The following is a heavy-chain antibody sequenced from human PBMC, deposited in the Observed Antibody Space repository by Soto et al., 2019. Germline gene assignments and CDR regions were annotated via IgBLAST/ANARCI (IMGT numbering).Heavy chain of an antibody. CDR2: IYSTVST. V-gene: IGHV4-39*01. J-gene: IGHJ3*02. Sequence: SETLSLTCSVSSGSISSSLYYWGWIRQPPGKGLEWIGTIYSTVSTHSNPSLKSRVTISVDTSKNQFSLKLNSVTAADTAVYYCARLPYYDTPPVTFDIWGQGAMVTVSS. CDR1: SGSISSSLYY. D-gene: IGHD3-22*01. CDR3: ARLPYYDTPPVTFDI.